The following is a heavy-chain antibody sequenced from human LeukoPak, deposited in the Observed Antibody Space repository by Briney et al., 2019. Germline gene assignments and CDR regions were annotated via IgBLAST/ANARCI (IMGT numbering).Heavy chain of an antibody. CDR3: ARVVFPSRVSDY. CDR2: IKQDGSEK. J-gene: IGHJ4*02. Sequence: GGSLRLSCAASGFTFSSYWMSWVRQAPGKGLEWVANIKQDGSEKYYVDSVKGRFTISKDNAKNSLYLQVNSLRVEDTAVYYCARVVFPSRVSDYWGQGTLVTVSS. V-gene: IGHV3-7*01. D-gene: IGHD2-21*01. CDR1: GFTFSSYW.